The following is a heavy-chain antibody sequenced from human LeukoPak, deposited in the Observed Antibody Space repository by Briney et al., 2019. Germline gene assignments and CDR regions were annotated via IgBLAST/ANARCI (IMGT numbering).Heavy chain of an antibody. Sequence: GESLKISFKGSGNRFNAYWIAWVRQIPGKGLEWMGIIYPDDSDTRYSPSFQGQVTISADKSVRTAYLQWSSLKASDTAMYYCARPNITSYYDSRGYDAFDVWGQGTMVTVSS. D-gene: IGHD3-22*01. V-gene: IGHV5-51*01. CDR2: IYPDDSDT. CDR1: GNRFNAYW. CDR3: ARPNITSYYDSRGYDAFDV. J-gene: IGHJ3*01.